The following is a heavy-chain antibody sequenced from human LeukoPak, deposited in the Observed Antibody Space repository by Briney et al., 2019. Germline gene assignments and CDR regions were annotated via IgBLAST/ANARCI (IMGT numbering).Heavy chain of an antibody. V-gene: IGHV3-11*01. CDR1: GFAFRNYY. J-gene: IGHJ4*02. CDR2: ISNSGTII. Sequence: GGSLRLSCVASGFAFRNYYMDWVRQAPGKGLEWVAYISNSGTIIYYADSVKGRFTISRDNPKNTLYLQMNSLRAEDTAVYFCAKRGVVIRVILVGFHKEAYYFDSWGQGALVTVSS. D-gene: IGHD3-22*01. CDR3: AKRGVVIRVILVGFHKEAYYFDS.